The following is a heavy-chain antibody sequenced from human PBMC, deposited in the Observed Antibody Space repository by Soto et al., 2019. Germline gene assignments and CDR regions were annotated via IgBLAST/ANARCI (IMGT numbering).Heavy chain of an antibody. D-gene: IGHD6-6*01. V-gene: IGHV4-30-4*01. Sequence: QVQLQESGPGLVKPSQTLSLTCTVSGGSISSGDYYWSWIRQPPGKGLEWIGYIYYSGSTYYNPSLKSLVTISVDPSKNQFSLKLSSVTAADTAVYYCARERPDGARLDPWGQGTLVTVSS. CDR2: IYYSGST. CDR1: GGSISSGDYY. CDR3: ARERPDGARLDP. J-gene: IGHJ5*02.